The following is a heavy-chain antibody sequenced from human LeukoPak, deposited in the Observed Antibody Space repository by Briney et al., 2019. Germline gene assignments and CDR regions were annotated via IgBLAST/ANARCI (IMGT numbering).Heavy chain of an antibody. CDR2: INHSGST. CDR3: ASTVRGGGWFDP. D-gene: IGHD3-16*01. CDR1: GGSFSGYY. V-gene: IGHV4-34*01. Sequence: SETLSLTCAVYGGSFSGYYWSWIRQPPGKGLEWIGEINHSGSTNYNPSLKSRVTISVDTSKNQFSLKLSSVTAADTAVYYCASTVRGGGWFDPWGQGTLVTVSS. J-gene: IGHJ5*02.